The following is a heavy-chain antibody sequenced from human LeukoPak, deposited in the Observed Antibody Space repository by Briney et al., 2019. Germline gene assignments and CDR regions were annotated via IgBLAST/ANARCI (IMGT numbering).Heavy chain of an antibody. CDR3: AKGYDEYSSGWPAH. D-gene: IGHD6-19*01. J-gene: IGHJ4*02. Sequence: PGGSLTLACAASGFTFRDSAMTWVRQTPGRGLEWVSTITDTGGRAYYVDSVKGRFTISRDNSWDTLFLQMNSLRAEDTAVYYCAKGYDEYSSGWPAHWGLGTRVTVSS. CDR1: GFTFRDSA. V-gene: IGHV3-23*01. CDR2: ITDTGGRA.